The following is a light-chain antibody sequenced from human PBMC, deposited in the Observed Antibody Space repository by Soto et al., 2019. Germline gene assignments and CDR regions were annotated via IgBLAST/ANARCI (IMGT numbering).Light chain of an antibody. CDR1: QGISNN. J-gene: IGKJ5*01. CDR2: AAS. V-gene: IGKV1-27*01. CDR3: QKYGSVPIM. Sequence: IQMTQSPSSLSASVGDRVTLTCRASQGISNNLAWYQQKPGKVPKLLIYAASTLQSGVPSRFSGSGSGTDFTLTISSLQPEDIATYYCQKYGSVPIMFGQGTRLEIK.